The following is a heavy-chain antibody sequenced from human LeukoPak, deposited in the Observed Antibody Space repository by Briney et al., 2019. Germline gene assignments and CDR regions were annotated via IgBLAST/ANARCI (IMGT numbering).Heavy chain of an antibody. CDR1: GYTFTSYG. Sequence: AASVKVSCKASGYTFTSYGISWVRQAPGQGLEWMGWISAYNGNTNYAQKLQGRVTMTTDTSTSTAYMELRSLRSDDTAVYYCARDSWFGELPPVYYYMDVWGKGTTVTISS. D-gene: IGHD3-10*01. CDR2: ISAYNGNT. CDR3: ARDSWFGELPPVYYYMDV. J-gene: IGHJ6*03. V-gene: IGHV1-18*01.